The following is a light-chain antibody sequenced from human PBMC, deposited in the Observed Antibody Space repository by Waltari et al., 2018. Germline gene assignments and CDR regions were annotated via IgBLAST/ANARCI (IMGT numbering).Light chain of an antibody. Sequence: DIVITQSPDSLALSLGERATINFNSRQNILYSSNNNNYLALYQLKQRQAPNLLFTWASTREYGVPDRFSGSGSGTDFTLTINSLQAEDVAVYYCQQHYSTPRTFGQGTKVEIK. CDR3: QQHYSTPRT. CDR1: QNILYSSNNNNY. V-gene: IGKV4-1*01. J-gene: IGKJ1*01. CDR2: WAS.